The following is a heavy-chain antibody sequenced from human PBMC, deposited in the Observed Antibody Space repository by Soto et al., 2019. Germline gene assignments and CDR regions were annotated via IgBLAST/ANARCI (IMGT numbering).Heavy chain of an antibody. CDR3: AKAPVNYYHSSGYYDYYYYGMDV. CDR2: ISGSGGST. V-gene: IGHV3-23*01. CDR1: GFTFSSYA. Sequence: PGGSLRLSCAASGFTFSSYAMSWVRQAPGKGLEWVSAISGSGGSTYYADSVKGRFTISRDNSKNTLYLQMNSLRAEDTAVYYCAKAPVNYYHSSGYYDYYYYGMDVWGQGTTVTGSS. D-gene: IGHD3-22*01. J-gene: IGHJ6*02.